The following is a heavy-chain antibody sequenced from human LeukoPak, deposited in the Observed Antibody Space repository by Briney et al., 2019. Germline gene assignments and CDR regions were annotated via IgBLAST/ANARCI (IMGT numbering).Heavy chain of an antibody. CDR2: IYYSGST. J-gene: IGHJ6*02. CDR1: GGSISSSSYY. CDR3: ARLGVVVPAAIGYYYYGMDV. V-gene: IGHV4-39*01. Sequence: PSETLSLTCTVSGGSISSSSYYWGWIRQPPGKGLEWIGSIYYSGSTYYNPSLKSRVTISVDTSKNQFSLKLSSVTAADTAVYYCARLGVVVPAAIGYYYYGMDVWGQGTTVTVSS. D-gene: IGHD2-2*02.